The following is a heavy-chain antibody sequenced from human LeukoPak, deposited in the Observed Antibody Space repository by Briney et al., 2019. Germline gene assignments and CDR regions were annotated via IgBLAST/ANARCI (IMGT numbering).Heavy chain of an antibody. CDR1: GYTFTSYG. D-gene: IGHD3-9*01. J-gene: IGHJ4*02. CDR3: ARVGGDYDILTGYYTYFDY. Sequence: GASVKVSCKASGYTFTSYGISWVRQAPGQGLEWMGWISAYNGNTNYAQKLQGRVTMTTDTSTSTAYMELRSLRSDDTAVYYCARVGGDYDILTGYYTYFDYWGQGTLVTVSS. CDR2: ISAYNGNT. V-gene: IGHV1-18*01.